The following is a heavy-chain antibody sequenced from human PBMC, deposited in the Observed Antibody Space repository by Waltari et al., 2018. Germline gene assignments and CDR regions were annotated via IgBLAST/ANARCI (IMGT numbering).Heavy chain of an antibody. J-gene: IGHJ6*03. Sequence: QVQLQQWGAGLLKPSETLSLTCAVYGGSFSGYYWSWIRQPPGKGLEWIGEINHSGSTNYNPSLKSRVTISVDTSKNQFSLKLSSVTAADTAVYYCARARYCSGGSCPYTYYYYYMDVWGKGTTVTVSS. V-gene: IGHV4-34*01. CDR3: ARARYCSGGSCPYTYYYYYMDV. CDR1: GGSFSGYY. D-gene: IGHD2-15*01. CDR2: INHSGST.